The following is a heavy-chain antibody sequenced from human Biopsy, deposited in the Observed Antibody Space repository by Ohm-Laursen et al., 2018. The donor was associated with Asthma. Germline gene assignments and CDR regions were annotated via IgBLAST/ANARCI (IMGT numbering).Heavy chain of an antibody. CDR2: IKHGGSEK. Sequence: SLRLSCAASGFTFRSYAMSWVRQVPGQGLEWVANIKHGGSEKNHVDSLKGRFTISRDNAKNLLFLQMNSLRAEDTAVYYCARTFHFWSPYHAEHYQLWGQGTLVTVSS. V-gene: IGHV3-7*01. D-gene: IGHD3-3*01. CDR1: GFTFRSYA. CDR3: ARTFHFWSPYHAEHYQL. J-gene: IGHJ1*01.